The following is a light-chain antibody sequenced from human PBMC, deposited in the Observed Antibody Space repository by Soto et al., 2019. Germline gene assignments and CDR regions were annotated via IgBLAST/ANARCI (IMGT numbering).Light chain of an antibody. CDR2: GAS. J-gene: IGKJ2*01. Sequence: EIVMTQSPATLSLSPGERVTLSCRASQSVSSKLAWYQQKPGQAPRLLIYGASIRDTDIPARFSGSGSGTEFTLTISRLQAEDFAIFYCQQYSNWPYTFGQGTKREI. CDR3: QQYSNWPYT. CDR1: QSVSSK. V-gene: IGKV3-15*01.